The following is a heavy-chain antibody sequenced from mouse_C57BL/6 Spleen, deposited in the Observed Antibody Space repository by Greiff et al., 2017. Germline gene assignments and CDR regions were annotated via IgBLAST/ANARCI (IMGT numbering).Heavy chain of an antibody. J-gene: IGHJ3*01. D-gene: IGHD1-1*01. CDR2: ISSGGSYT. V-gene: IGHV5-6*02. CDR3: ARRDYGSSLGAY. Sequence: EVMLVESGGDLVKPGGSLKLSCAASGFTFSSYGMSWVRQTPDKRLEWVATISSGGSYTYYPDSVKGRFTISRDNAKNTLYLQMSRLKSEDTAMYSCARRDYGSSLGAYWGQGTLVTVSA. CDR1: GFTFSSYG.